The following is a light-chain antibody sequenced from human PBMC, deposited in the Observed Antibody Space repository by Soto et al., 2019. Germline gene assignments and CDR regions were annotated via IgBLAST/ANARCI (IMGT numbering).Light chain of an antibody. CDR2: GAS. CDR1: QSVSSIY. V-gene: IGKV3-20*01. CDR3: QQYGSSGT. Sequence: VLTQYPGTLSLSPGGRATLSCRASQSVSSIYLAWYQQKPGQAPRLLIHGASSRATGIPDRISGSGSGTDFTLTISRLEPEDIAVYYCQQYGSSGTFGQGTKV. J-gene: IGKJ1*01.